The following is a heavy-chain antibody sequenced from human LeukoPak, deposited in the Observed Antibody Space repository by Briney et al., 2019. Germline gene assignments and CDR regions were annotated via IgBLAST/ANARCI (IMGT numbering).Heavy chain of an antibody. CDR2: IYYSGST. D-gene: IGHD3-3*01. J-gene: IGHJ5*02. Sequence: SETLSLTCTVSGGSISSYYWSWIRQPPGKGLEWIGYIYYSGSTNYNPSLKSRVTISVDTSKNQFSLKLSSVTAADTAVYYCARDRSDFWSGYQEWFDPWGQGTLVTVSS. CDR3: ARDRSDFWSGYQEWFDP. V-gene: IGHV4-59*12. CDR1: GGSISSYY.